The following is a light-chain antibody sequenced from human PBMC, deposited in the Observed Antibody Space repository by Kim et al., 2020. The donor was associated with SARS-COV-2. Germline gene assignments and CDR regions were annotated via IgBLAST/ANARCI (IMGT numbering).Light chain of an antibody. CDR3: ASLDDSLNGVV. V-gene: IGLV1-44*01. CDR1: CSNIGSNS. J-gene: IGLJ2*01. CDR2: SNH. Sequence: GQRVTISFSGSCSNIGSNSVNWCQQFPGTAPKLLIYSNHQRPSGVPDRFSGFKSGTSASLAISGLQSVDEADYYCASLDDSLNGVVFGGGTQLTVL.